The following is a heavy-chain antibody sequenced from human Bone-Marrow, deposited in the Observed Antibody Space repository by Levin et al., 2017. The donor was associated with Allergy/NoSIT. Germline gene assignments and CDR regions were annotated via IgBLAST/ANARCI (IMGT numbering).Heavy chain of an antibody. CDR2: ISYNGGQK. CDR1: GFSFSSYA. J-gene: IGHJ5*02. D-gene: IGHD2-2*01. Sequence: GESLKISCAASGFSFSSYAIHWVRQAPGKGLEWVAVISYNGGQKYYADSVQGRFIISRDNSNNTLYLQLNSLRADDTAIYYCTTVDLGYCSSTKCFDHWGQGTLVTVSS. V-gene: IGHV3-30-3*01. CDR3: TTVDLGYCSSTKCFDH.